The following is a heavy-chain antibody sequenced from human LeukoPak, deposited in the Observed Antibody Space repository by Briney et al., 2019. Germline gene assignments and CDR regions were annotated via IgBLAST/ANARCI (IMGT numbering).Heavy chain of an antibody. CDR2: ISAYNGNT. CDR1: GYTFTSYG. J-gene: IGHJ3*02. Sequence: ASVKVSCKASGYTFTSYGISWVRQAPGQGLEWMGWISAYNGNTNYAQKFQGRVTITTDESTSTAYMELSSLRSEDTAVYYCARAASGITGTPDAFDIWGQGTTVTVSS. V-gene: IGHV1-18*01. CDR3: ARAASGITGTPDAFDI. D-gene: IGHD1-7*01.